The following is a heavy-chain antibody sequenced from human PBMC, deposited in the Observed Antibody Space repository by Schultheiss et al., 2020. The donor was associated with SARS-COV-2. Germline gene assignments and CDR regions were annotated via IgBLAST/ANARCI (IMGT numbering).Heavy chain of an antibody. CDR2: IYTSGST. CDR1: GYSISSGYY. D-gene: IGHD3-22*01. CDR3: AKATTMIVVSRSFDY. V-gene: IGHV4-4*07. J-gene: IGHJ4*02. Sequence: SETLSLTCAVSGYSISSGYYWGWIRQPAGKGLEWIGRIYTSGSTNYNPSLKSRVTMSVDTSKNQFSLKLSSVTAADTAVYYCAKATTMIVVSRSFDYWGQGTLVTVSS.